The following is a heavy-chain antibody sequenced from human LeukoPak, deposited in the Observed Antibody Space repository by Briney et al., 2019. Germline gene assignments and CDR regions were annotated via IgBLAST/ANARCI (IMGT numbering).Heavy chain of an antibody. CDR1: GYTFTGHY. Sequence: ASVKVSCKPSGYTFTGHYIHWVRQAPGQGLEWMGWINPNNGGTNYAQKFQGRVTMARDTSVSTAYMELSSLRSDDTAIYYCAVWNGYHDFWSGPFDFWGQGTRVSVSS. J-gene: IGHJ4*02. CDR2: INPNNGGT. CDR3: AVWNGYHDFWSGPFDF. D-gene: IGHD3-3*01. V-gene: IGHV1-2*02.